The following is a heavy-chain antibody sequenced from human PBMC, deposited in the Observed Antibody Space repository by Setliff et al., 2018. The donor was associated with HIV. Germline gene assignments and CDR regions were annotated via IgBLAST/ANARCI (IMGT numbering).Heavy chain of an antibody. D-gene: IGHD2-21*01. CDR1: GGDCSGYY. Sequence: SETLSLTCAVDGGDCSGYYWSWIRQPPGKGLEWIGEINHSGSTTYNPSLKSRVTISVDTSKNQFSLKLSSVTAADTAVYYCARGRLYVVVDYWGQGTLVTVS. V-gene: IGHV4-34*01. CDR2: INHSGST. CDR3: ARGRLYVVVDY. J-gene: IGHJ4*02.